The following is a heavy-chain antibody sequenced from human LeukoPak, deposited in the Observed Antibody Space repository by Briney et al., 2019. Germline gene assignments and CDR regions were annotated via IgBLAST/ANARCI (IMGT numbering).Heavy chain of an antibody. D-gene: IGHD5-18*01. CDR1: GFTFSSYG. J-gene: IGHJ4*02. CDR2: ISYDGSNK. V-gene: IGHV3-30*03. Sequence: GGSLRLSCAASGFTFSSYGMHWVRQAPGKGLEWVAVISYDGSNKYYADSVKGRFTISRDNSKNTLYLQMNSLRAEDTAVYYCAREGPGGRGYSYGLFDYWGQGTLVTVSS. CDR3: AREGPGGRGYSYGLFDY.